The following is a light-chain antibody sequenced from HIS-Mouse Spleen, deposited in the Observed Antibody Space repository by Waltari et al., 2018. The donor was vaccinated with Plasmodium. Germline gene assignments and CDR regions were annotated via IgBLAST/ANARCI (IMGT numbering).Light chain of an antibody. J-gene: IGKJ2*01. V-gene: IGKV1-39*01. Sequence: DIQMTQSPSSLSASVGDRVTITCRASQSISSYLNWYQQKPGKAPKLLIYAAPSLQSGVPSRFSGSGSGTDFTLTISSLQPEDFATYYCQQSHTFGQGTKLEIK. CDR1: QSISSY. CDR2: AAP. CDR3: QQSHT.